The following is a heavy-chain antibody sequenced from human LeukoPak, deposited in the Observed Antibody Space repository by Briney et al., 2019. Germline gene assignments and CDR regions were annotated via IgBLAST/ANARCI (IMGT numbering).Heavy chain of an antibody. CDR1: GDSVSSNSAA. CDR3: ARSIPATGNNFDY. D-gene: IGHD6-13*01. Sequence: SQNLSLTCAISGDSVSSNSAAWNWIRQSPSRGLEWLGRTYFRSKWYSDYTMSVKGRITINGDASKNQFSLQLNSVTPEDTAVYFCARSIPATGNNFDYWGQGTRVTVSS. J-gene: IGHJ4*02. V-gene: IGHV6-1*01. CDR2: TYFRSKWYS.